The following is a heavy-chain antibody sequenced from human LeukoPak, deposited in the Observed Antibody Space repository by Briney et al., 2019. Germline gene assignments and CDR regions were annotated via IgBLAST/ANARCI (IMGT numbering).Heavy chain of an antibody. CDR1: GFTLSSSA. V-gene: IGHV3-21*01. CDR2: INNVGSHI. Sequence: GGSLRLSCAASGFTLSSSAMNWVRQAPGKGLEWVSSINNVGSHIYYAGSVKGRFTISRDNTKNSLYLQMNSLRAEDSSVYYCARPTTVTTISADAFDIWGQGTMVTVSS. CDR3: ARPTTVTTISADAFDI. D-gene: IGHD4-17*01. J-gene: IGHJ3*02.